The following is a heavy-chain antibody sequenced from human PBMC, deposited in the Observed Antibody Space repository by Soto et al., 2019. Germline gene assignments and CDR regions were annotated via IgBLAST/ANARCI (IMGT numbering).Heavy chain of an antibody. V-gene: IGHV1-8*01. D-gene: IGHD1-20*01. CDR2: MNPNSGNT. J-gene: IGHJ4*02. Sequence: ASAKVSCKASGYTFTSYDINWVRQATGQGLEWMGWMNPNSGNTGYAQKFQGRVTMTRNTSISTAYMELSSLRSEDTAVYYCMITGTTPYYFDYWGQGTLVTVSS. CDR1: GYTFTSYD. CDR3: MITGTTPYYFDY.